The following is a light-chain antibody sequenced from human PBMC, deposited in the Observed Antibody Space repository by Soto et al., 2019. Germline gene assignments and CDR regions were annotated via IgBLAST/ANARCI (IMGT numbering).Light chain of an antibody. Sequence: DIPMTQSPSSVSASVGDRVTITCRTSQGVSSWLVWYQQKPGKAPKLLIYAASSLQSGVPSRFSGSGSGTDFTLTISSLQPEDFATYYCQQANSFPLTCGGGTKVEIK. J-gene: IGKJ4*01. CDR3: QQANSFPLT. CDR1: QGVSSW. V-gene: IGKV1-12*01. CDR2: AAS.